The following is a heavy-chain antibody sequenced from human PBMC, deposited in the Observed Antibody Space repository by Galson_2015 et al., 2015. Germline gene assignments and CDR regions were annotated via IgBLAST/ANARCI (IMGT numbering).Heavy chain of an antibody. Sequence: SLRPSCAASGFTFSSDWMHWVRQAPGKGLVWISRINSDGTSKTYADSVKGRFTISRDNAKNTLYLQMNSLRAEDTAVYYCARGSGSDWRILDYWGQGTLVTVSS. CDR2: INSDGTSK. CDR1: GFTFSSDW. D-gene: IGHD1-26*01. J-gene: IGHJ4*02. CDR3: ARGSGSDWRILDY. V-gene: IGHV3-74*01.